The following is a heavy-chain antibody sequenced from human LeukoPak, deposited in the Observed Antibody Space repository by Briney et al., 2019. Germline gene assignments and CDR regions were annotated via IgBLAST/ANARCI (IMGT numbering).Heavy chain of an antibody. CDR1: GFSFSSYY. J-gene: IGHJ6*02. Sequence: GGSLRLSCAASGFSFSSYYMSWVRQAPGKGLEWVSGISSSGGNTHYADSVKGRFTISRDNSKNTLYLQMNSLRVEDAAIYYCAKVRGTYYGPMDVWGQGTTVTVSS. CDR2: ISSSGGNT. V-gene: IGHV3-23*01. CDR3: AKVRGTYYGPMDV. D-gene: IGHD4-17*01.